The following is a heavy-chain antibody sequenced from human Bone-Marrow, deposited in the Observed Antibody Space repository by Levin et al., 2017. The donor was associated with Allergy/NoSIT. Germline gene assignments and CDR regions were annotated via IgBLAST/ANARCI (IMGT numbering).Heavy chain of an antibody. CDR3: ARGALLTDAFDI. CDR1: GFTFDDHG. CDR2: INWNGGST. D-gene: IGHD3-10*01. Sequence: GGSLRLSCAAIGFTFDDHGMSWVRQAPGKGLEWVAFINWNGGSTAYAGSVKGRFTISRDNANNSLYLQMNSLRVEDTAVFYCARGALLTDAFDIWGQGVMVTVSS. V-gene: IGHV3-20*04. J-gene: IGHJ3*02.